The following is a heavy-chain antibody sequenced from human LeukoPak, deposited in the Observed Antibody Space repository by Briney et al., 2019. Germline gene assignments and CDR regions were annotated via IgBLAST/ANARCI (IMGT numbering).Heavy chain of an antibody. CDR2: INPNSGGT. J-gene: IGHJ4*02. D-gene: IGHD4-23*01. CDR3: ARDYGGNSSPGG. CDR1: GYTFTGYY. Sequence: ASVKVSCKAFGYTFTGYYMHWVRQAPGQGLEWMGLINPNSGGTNYAQKFQGRVTMTRDTSLSTAYMELSRLRSDDTAVYYCARDYGGNSSPGGWGQGTLVTVSS. V-gene: IGHV1-2*02.